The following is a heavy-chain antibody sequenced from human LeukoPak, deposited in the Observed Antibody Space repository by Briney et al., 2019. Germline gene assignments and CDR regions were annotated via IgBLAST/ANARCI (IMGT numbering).Heavy chain of an antibody. D-gene: IGHD2-2*01. CDR3: ARRQGCSSTSCPPDY. J-gene: IGHJ4*02. CDR1: GYSFTTYW. V-gene: IGHV5-51*01. Sequence: PGESLKISCRGSGYSFTTYWIGWVRQMPGKGLEWMGIIYPGDSDTRYSPSFQGQVTMSADKSINAAYLQWSSLKASDTAMYYCARRQGCSSTSCPPDYWGQGTLVTVSS. CDR2: IYPGDSDT.